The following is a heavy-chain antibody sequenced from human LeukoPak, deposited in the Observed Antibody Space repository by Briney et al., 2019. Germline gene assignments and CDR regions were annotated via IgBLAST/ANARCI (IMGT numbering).Heavy chain of an antibody. CDR2: INTGNGNT. Sequence: ASVKVSCKASGYTFTSYAMHWVRQAPGQRLEWMGWINTGNGNTKYSQKFQGRVTMTRDTSTSTVYMELSSLRSEDTAVYYCARTAGRTFDYWGQGTLVTVSS. J-gene: IGHJ4*02. CDR1: GYTFTSYA. D-gene: IGHD6-6*01. V-gene: IGHV1-3*04. CDR3: ARTAGRTFDY.